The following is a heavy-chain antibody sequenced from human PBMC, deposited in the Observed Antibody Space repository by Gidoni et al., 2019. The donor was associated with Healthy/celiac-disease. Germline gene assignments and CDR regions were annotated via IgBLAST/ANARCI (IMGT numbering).Heavy chain of an antibody. CDR3: AREIPKAAANGMDV. Sequence: EVQLVESGGGLVKPGGSLRLSCAASGFTFSSYSMNWVRQAPGKGLEWVSSISSSSSYIYYADSVKGRFTISRDNAKNSLYLQMNSLRAEDTAVYYCAREIPKAAANGMDVWGQGTTVTASS. J-gene: IGHJ6*02. V-gene: IGHV3-21*01. D-gene: IGHD6-13*01. CDR1: GFTFSSYS. CDR2: ISSSSSYI.